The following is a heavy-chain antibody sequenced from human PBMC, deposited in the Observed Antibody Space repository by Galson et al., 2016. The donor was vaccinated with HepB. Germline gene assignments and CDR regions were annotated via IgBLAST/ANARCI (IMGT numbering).Heavy chain of an antibody. J-gene: IGHJ3*02. CDR3: ARDGYYYDSSGYDDAFDI. Sequence: SLRLSCAASGFTFRRNNMNWVRQAPGKGLEWVSSISSSSGDIYYADSVKGRFTISRDNAKNSLYLHMNSLRAEDTAVYYCARDGYYYDSSGYDDAFDIWGQGTMVTVSS. D-gene: IGHD3-22*01. CDR2: ISSSSGDI. V-gene: IGHV3-21*01. CDR1: GFTFRRNN.